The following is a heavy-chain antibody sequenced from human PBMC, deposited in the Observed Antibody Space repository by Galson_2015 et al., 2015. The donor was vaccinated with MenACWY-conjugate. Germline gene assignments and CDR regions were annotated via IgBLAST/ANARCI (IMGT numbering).Heavy chain of an antibody. J-gene: IGHJ6*02. V-gene: IGHV5-51*01. CDR3: ARHPPGGRGMDV. CDR2: ISPGDSNT. CDR1: GYSFTTYW. Sequence: SGAEVTKPGESLQLSCKTTGYSFTTYWIAWVRQMPGTGLEWMGLISPGDSNTRYSPSFQGQVTISADKSISTAYLQWSSLKASDTAMYYCARHPPGGRGMDVWGQGTTVTVSS. D-gene: IGHD1-26*01.